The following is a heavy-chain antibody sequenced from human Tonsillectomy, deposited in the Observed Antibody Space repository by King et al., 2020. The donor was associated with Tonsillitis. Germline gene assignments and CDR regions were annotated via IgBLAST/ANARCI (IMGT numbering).Heavy chain of an antibody. CDR3: AKVGDEQQLPFFDY. D-gene: IGHD6-13*01. V-gene: IGHV1-2*02. CDR2: INPDHCGT. CDR1: GYTFTGSY. Sequence: VQLVESGAGVKKPGASVRVSCKASGYTFTGSYMHWVRQAPWPGLEWMGWINPDHCGTNYGQKFLGRVTMTRDTSISTAYMDLTRLTSDDTAVYYCAKVGDEQQLPFFDYWGQGTLVTVSS. J-gene: IGHJ4*02.